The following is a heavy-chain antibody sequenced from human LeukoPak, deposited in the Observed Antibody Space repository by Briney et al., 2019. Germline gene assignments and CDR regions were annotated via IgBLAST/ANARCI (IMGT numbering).Heavy chain of an antibody. CDR1: GGTFSSYA. CDR2: IIPIFGTA. CDR3: ARATGGRYCSSTSCSHNWFDP. V-gene: IGHV1-69*05. J-gene: IGHJ5*02. D-gene: IGHD2-2*01. Sequence: SVKLSCKASGGTFSSYAVSWVRQAPGQGLEWMGGIIPIFGTANYAQKFQGRVTITTDESTSTAYMELSSLRSEDTAVYYCARATGGRYCSSTSCSHNWFDPWGQGTLVTVSS.